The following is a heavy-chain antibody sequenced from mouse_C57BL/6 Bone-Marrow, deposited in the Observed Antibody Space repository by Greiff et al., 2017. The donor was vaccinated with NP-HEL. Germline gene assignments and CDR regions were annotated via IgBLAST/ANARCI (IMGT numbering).Heavy chain of an antibody. Sequence: EVMLVESGEGLVKPGGSLKLSCAASGFTFSSYAMSWVRQTPEKRLEWVAYISSGGDYIYYADTVKGRFTISRDNARNTLYLQMSSLKSEDTAMYYCTRDPLSTTVVATDYAMDYWGQGTSVTVSS. J-gene: IGHJ4*01. V-gene: IGHV5-9-1*02. CDR2: ISSGGDYI. CDR3: TRDPLSTTVVATDYAMDY. CDR1: GFTFSSYA. D-gene: IGHD1-1*01.